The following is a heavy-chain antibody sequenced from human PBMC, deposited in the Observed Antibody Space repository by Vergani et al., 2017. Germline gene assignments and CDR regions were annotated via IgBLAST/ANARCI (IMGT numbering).Heavy chain of an antibody. J-gene: IGHJ4*02. Sequence: QVQLVQSGAEVEKPGASVKISCKASGYTFTAYYIHWVRQAPEQGLEWVGVISPDGFSTFYAQKFQGRVTITRDTSTSTVYVEVFRLRSDDTAVYYCSREPPLTGFVDYWGQGTLVTVSS. CDR1: GYTFTAYY. V-gene: IGHV1-46*03. CDR2: ISPDGFST. D-gene: IGHD3-9*01. CDR3: SREPPLTGFVDY.